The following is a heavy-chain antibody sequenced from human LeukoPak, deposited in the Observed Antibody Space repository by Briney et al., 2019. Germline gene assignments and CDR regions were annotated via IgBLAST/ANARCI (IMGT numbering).Heavy chain of an antibody. CDR1: GGSISSSSYY. Sequence: KPSETLSLTCTVSGGSISSSSYYWGWIRQPPGKGLEWIGSIYYSGRTYYNPSLKSRLTISVDTSKNQFSLKLSSVTAADTAVYYCARRRRSYFDYWGQGTLVTVSS. CDR2: IYYSGRT. CDR3: ARRRRSYFDY. V-gene: IGHV4-39*01. J-gene: IGHJ4*02.